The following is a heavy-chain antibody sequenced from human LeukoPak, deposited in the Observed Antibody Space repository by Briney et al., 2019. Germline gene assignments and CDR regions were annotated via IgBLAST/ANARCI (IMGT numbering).Heavy chain of an antibody. V-gene: IGHV4-59*01. CDR2: IYNSGST. J-gene: IGHJ4*02. Sequence: PSETLSLTCTVSGGSITSYYWSWIRQPPGKGLEWIGYIYNSGSTNYNPSLKSRVTISVGTSKNQFSLKLSSVTAADTAVYYCARSASGWSQGDYWGQGILVTVSS. D-gene: IGHD6-19*01. CDR3: ARSASGWSQGDY. CDR1: GGSITSYY.